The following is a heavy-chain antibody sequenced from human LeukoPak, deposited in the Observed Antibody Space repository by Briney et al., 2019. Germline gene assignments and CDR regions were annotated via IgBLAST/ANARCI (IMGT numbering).Heavy chain of an antibody. J-gene: IGHJ4*02. CDR1: GYTFTGYY. Sequence: ASVKVSCKASGYTFTGYYMHWVRQAPGQGLEWMGWINPNSGGTNYAQKFQGRVTMTRDTSISTAYMELSRLRSDDTAVYYCARDRRGRNYYDSSGYGFDYWGQGTLVTVSS. CDR3: ARDRRGRNYYDSSGYGFDY. CDR2: INPNSGGT. D-gene: IGHD3-22*01. V-gene: IGHV1-2*02.